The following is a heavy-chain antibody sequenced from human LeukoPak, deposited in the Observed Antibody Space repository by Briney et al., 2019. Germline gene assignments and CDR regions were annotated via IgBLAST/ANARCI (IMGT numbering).Heavy chain of an antibody. Sequence: PGGSLRLSCAASGFTFSSYEMNWVRQAPGKGLEWVSYISSSGSTIYYADSVKGRFTISRDNAKNSLYLQMNSLRAEDTAVYYCTRVDIVATPYSYYFDYWGQGTLATVSS. J-gene: IGHJ4*02. D-gene: IGHD5-12*01. CDR3: TRVDIVATPYSYYFDY. CDR2: ISSSGSTI. V-gene: IGHV3-48*03. CDR1: GFTFSSYE.